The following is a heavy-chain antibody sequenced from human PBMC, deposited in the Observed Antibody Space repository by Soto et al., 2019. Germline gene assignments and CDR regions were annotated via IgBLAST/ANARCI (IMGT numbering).Heavy chain of an antibody. CDR2: VSHDGRNT. CDR1: GFTFSDYA. CDR3: AKGGRQGLVTSDFNY. J-gene: IGHJ4*02. V-gene: IGHV3-30*18. Sequence: VQLVESGGGVVQPGRSLRLSCAASGFTFSDYAMHWVRQAPGKGLEWVAVVSHDGRNTHYADSVKGRFTISRDSSNNTASLEMTSLRAEDTGVYYCAKGGRQGLVTSDFNYWGQGALVTVSS. D-gene: IGHD6-19*01.